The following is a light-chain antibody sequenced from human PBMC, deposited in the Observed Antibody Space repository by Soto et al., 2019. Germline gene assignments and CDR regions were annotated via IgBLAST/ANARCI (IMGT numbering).Light chain of an antibody. CDR1: QTVSSD. Sequence: ETVMTQSPATLSVSPGERVTLSCRASQTVSSDLAWYQQKPGQAPRLLIYGASNRATDIPDRFSGSGSGTEFTLTISRLQSEDFVVYYCQQYKNWSPLTFGQGTRLEIK. J-gene: IGKJ5*01. CDR2: GAS. CDR3: QQYKNWSPLT. V-gene: IGKV3-15*01.